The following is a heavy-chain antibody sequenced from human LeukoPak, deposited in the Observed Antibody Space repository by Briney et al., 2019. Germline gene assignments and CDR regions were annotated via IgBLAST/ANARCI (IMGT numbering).Heavy chain of an antibody. CDR1: GFTVSSKY. J-gene: IGHJ6*03. CDR2: IYSGGST. D-gene: IGHD2-2*01. Sequence: PGGSLRLSCAASGFTVSSKYMSWVRQAPGKGLEWVSVIYSGGSTYYADSVKGRFTISRDNSKNTLYLQMNSLRAEDTAVYYCARVDVVPAAAYYYYYYMDVWGKGTTVTISS. V-gene: IGHV3-53*01. CDR3: ARVDVVPAAAYYYYYYMDV.